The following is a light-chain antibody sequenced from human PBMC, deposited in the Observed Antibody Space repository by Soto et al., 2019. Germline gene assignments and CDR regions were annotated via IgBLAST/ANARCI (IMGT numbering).Light chain of an antibody. CDR1: QGINNY. CDR2: AAS. CDR3: EEYYRTPLT. J-gene: IGKJ4*01. Sequence: IQMTQSPSSLSASVGDRVTITCRASQGINNYLAWYRQKPGKSPELLIYAASTLHSEVPSRFSGSDSGTEFARVINGLQLVYIATFCGEEYYRTPLTCGGGTKLEI. V-gene: IGKV1-27*01.